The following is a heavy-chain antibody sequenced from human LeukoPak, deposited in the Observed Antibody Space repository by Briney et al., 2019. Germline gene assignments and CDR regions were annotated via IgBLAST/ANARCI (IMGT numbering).Heavy chain of an antibody. V-gene: IGHV3-11*06. Sequence: GGSLRLSCAASGFTFSDYYMSWIRQAPGRGLEWVSYISTSVTYTEYADSVKGRFTISRDNAKNSLYLQMNSPRAEDTAVYYCARDEERITMVRGVINPNYYYYYAMDVWGQGTTVTVSS. D-gene: IGHD3-10*01. CDR2: ISTSVTYT. CDR3: ARDEERITMVRGVINPNYYYYYAMDV. J-gene: IGHJ6*02. CDR1: GFTFSDYY.